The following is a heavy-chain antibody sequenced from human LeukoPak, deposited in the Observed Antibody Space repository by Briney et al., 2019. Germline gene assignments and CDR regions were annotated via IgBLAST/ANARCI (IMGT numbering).Heavy chain of an antibody. V-gene: IGHV3-13*04. CDR1: GFTFSSYD. J-gene: IGHJ4*02. D-gene: IGHD2-15*01. CDR3: AQMDCSGGSCYYAY. CDR2: IGTAGGT. Sequence: PGGSLRLSCTASGFTFSSYDMHWVRQATGKGLEWVSAIGTAGGTYYPGSVKGRFTISRANAKNSLYLQMNSLRVGDTAVYYCAQMDCSGGSCYYAYWGQGTLVTVSS.